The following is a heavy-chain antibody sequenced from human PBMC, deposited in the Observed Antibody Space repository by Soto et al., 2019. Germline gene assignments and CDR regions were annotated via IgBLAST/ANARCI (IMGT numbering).Heavy chain of an antibody. Sequence: SGPTLVNPTQTLTLTCTFSGFSLSTSGMCVSWIRQPPGKALEWLALIDWDDDKYYSTSLQTRLTISKDTSKNQVVLTMTNMDPVDTATYYCARIYRGYYDSSGYPSSYYYYGMDVWGQGTTVTVSS. CDR3: ARIYRGYYDSSGYPSSYYYYGMDV. D-gene: IGHD3-22*01. V-gene: IGHV2-70*01. CDR2: IDWDDDK. J-gene: IGHJ6*02. CDR1: GFSLSTSGMC.